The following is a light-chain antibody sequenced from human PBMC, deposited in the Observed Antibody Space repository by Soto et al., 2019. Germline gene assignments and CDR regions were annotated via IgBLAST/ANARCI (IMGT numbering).Light chain of an antibody. V-gene: IGLV1-40*01. CDR1: SSNIGAGYE. CDR2: GNS. J-gene: IGLJ2*01. CDR3: QSYDSSLSVV. Sequence: QSVLTQPPSVYGAPEQRVTISCNGSSSNIGAGYEVHWYQQLPGTAPKLLIYGNSNRPSGVPDRFSGSKSGTSASLAITGLQAEDEADYYCQSYDSSLSVVFGGGTKLTVL.